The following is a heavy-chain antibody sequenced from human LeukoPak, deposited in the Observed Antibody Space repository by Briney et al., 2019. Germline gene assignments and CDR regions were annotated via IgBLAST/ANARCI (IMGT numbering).Heavy chain of an antibody. V-gene: IGHV3-23*01. CDR1: GFTFSSYA. Sequence: GSLRLSCAASGFTFSSYAMSWVRQAPGKGLEWVSGISNSGGSTYYADSVKGRFTISRDNSKDTLYLQMNSLRAEDTAVYYCAEYYFYDSSGYQQYYFDYWGQGTLVTVSS. J-gene: IGHJ4*02. CDR2: ISNSGGST. CDR3: AEYYFYDSSGYQQYYFDY. D-gene: IGHD3-22*01.